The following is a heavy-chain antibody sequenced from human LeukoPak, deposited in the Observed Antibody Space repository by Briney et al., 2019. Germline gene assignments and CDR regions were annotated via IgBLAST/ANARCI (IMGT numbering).Heavy chain of an antibody. D-gene: IGHD2-15*01. Sequence: GGSLRLSCAASGFTVSSNYMSWVRQAPGKGLEWISVVYNDGRTYYADSVKGRFTISRDNSKNTLYLQMNSLRAEDTAVYYCARGSWGGGIVVVVAATEFDYWGQGTLVTVSS. CDR3: ARGSWGGGIVVVVAATEFDY. CDR2: VYNDGRT. J-gene: IGHJ4*02. CDR1: GFTVSSNY. V-gene: IGHV3-53*01.